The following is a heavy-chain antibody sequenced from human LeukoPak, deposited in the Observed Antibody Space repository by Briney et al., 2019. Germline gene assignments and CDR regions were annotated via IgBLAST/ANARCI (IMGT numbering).Heavy chain of an antibody. D-gene: IGHD3-10*01. CDR1: GFTFDDHA. V-gene: IGHV3-9*01. CDR2: ISWNTGII. Sequence: GRSLRLSCAASGFTFDDHAMHWVRQAPGKGLEWVSGISWNTGIIGYVDSVKGRFTISRDNAKNSLYLQMSSLRVEDTALYYCAKAAMVRQLGPLFDYGGQGTLVTVSS. J-gene: IGHJ4*02. CDR3: AKAAMVRQLGPLFDY.